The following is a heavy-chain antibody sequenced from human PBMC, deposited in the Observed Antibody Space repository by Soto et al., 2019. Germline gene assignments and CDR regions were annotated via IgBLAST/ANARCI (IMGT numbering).Heavy chain of an antibody. CDR1: GFTFSSYA. Sequence: EVQLLESGGGLVQPGGSLRLSCAASGFTFSSYAMSWVRQAPGTGLAWVSAISGSGGSTYYADSVKGRFTISRDNSKNTLYLQMNSLRAEDTAVYYCAKEEVVVVPAAIDGYFDYWGQGTLVTVSS. D-gene: IGHD2-2*01. V-gene: IGHV3-23*01. CDR3: AKEEVVVVPAAIDGYFDY. J-gene: IGHJ4*02. CDR2: ISGSGGST.